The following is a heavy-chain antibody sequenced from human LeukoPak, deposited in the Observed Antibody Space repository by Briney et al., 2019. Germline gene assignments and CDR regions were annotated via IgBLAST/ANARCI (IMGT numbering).Heavy chain of an antibody. CDR3: ARPVGTVAAQYDAFDI. V-gene: IGHV5-51*01. CDR1: GYSFTSYW. J-gene: IGHJ3*02. Sequence: GESLKISCKGSGYSFTSYWIGWVRQMPGKGLEWMGIIYSGDSDTRYSPSFQGQVTISAAKSISTAYLQWSSLTASDTAMYYCARPVGTVAAQYDAFDIWGQGTMVTVSS. D-gene: IGHD6-19*01. CDR2: IYSGDSDT.